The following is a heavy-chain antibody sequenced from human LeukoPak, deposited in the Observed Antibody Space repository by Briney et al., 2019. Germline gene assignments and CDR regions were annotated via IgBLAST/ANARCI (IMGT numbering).Heavy chain of an antibody. V-gene: IGHV3-23*01. CDR1: GFAFGHYA. D-gene: IGHD2-15*01. J-gene: IGHJ4*02. Sequence: GGSLRLSCAASGFAFGHYAMAWVRQAPGKGLEWASTISDSANAARYADSVKGRFTISRDNSENTLYLQMNSLRVEDTAMYYCTKDVGVILFDYWGLGTLVSVSS. CDR3: TKDVGVILFDY. CDR2: ISDSANAA.